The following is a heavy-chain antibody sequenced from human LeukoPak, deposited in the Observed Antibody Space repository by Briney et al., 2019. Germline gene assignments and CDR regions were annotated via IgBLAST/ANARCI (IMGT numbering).Heavy chain of an antibody. D-gene: IGHD6-6*01. J-gene: IGHJ6*03. CDR3: ARQTYSSSSHYYYYYMDV. Sequence: GESLKISCKGSGYSFTSYWIGWVRQMPGKGLEWMGIIYPGDSDTRYSPSFQGQVTISADKSISTAYLQWSSLKASDTAMYYCARQTYSSSSHYYYYYMDVWGKGTTVTVSS. CDR1: GYSFTSYW. V-gene: IGHV5-51*01. CDR2: IYPGDSDT.